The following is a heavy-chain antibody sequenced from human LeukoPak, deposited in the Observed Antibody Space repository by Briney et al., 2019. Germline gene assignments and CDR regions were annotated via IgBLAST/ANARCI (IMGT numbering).Heavy chain of an antibody. CDR1: GGSISTYY. D-gene: IGHD1-26*01. CDR3: ARRGSGINFYFDF. V-gene: IGHV4-59*01. CDR2: IYYSGST. J-gene: IGHJ4*02. Sequence: QVQLQESGPGLVKPSQTLSLTCTVSGGSISTYYWSWMRQSPGKGLEWIGFIYYSGSTKYNPSLKSRVTIAIDTSKNQFSLQLNSVTAADTAVYYCARRGSGINFYFDFWGQGTLVTVSS.